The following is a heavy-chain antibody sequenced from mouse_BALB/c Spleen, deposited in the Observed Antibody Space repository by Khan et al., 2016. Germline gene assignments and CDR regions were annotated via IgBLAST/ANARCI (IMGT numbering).Heavy chain of an antibody. CDR1: GYSITSGYS. CDR2: IHYSGGT. J-gene: IGHJ4*01. Sequence: EVQLQESGPDLVKPSQSLSLTCTATGYSITSGYSWHWIRQFPGNKLEWMGYIHYSGGTKYIPSLKSRISITRDTSKNQFFLQLNSVTPEDTATYYCTRSHGYYAMDYWGQGTSVTVSS. V-gene: IGHV3-1*02. CDR3: TRSHGYYAMDY.